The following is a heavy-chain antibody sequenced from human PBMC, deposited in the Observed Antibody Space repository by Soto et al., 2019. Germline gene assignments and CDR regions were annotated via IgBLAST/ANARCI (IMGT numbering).Heavy chain of an antibody. Sequence: SETLSLTCTVSGGSISSSPYYWAWIRQPPGKGLEWIGIIYYDASTHYNPSLKSRVTISVDTAKNQFSLKVTSVTAADTAVYYCARLHGYCISSSCHGHYAMDVWGQGTTVTVSS. J-gene: IGHJ6*02. V-gene: IGHV4-39*01. D-gene: IGHD2-2*01. CDR1: GGSISSSPYY. CDR3: ARLHGYCISSSCHGHYAMDV. CDR2: IYYDAST.